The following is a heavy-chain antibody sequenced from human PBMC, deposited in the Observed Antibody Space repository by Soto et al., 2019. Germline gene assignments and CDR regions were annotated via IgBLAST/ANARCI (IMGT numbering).Heavy chain of an antibody. V-gene: IGHV1-69*15. CDR2: IIPIFGSA. Sequence: QVQLVQSGAEVKKPGSSVKVSCKASGGTFSNYAITWVRQAPGQGLEWLGRIIPIFGSANYAQKFQGRVTITAYXXTXTAYMELSSLRSDDTAVYYCAKDGGKDGYFGNWFDPWGQGTLVTVSS. CDR3: AKDGGKDGYFGNWFDP. CDR1: GGTFSNYA. D-gene: IGHD5-12*01. J-gene: IGHJ5*02.